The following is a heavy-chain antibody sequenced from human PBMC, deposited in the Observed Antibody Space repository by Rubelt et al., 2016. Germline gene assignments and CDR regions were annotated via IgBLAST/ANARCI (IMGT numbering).Heavy chain of an antibody. J-gene: IGHJ5*02. Sequence: QLQLQESGPGLVKPSETLSLTCTVSGGSISSSSYYWGWIRQPPGKGLEWIGSIYYSGSTYYNPSLKCLVTISVDTSKNQFSLKLSSVTAADTAVYYCARLRATAISSWYNWFDPWGQGTLVTVSS. CDR3: ARLRATAISSWYNWFDP. CDR2: IYYSGST. V-gene: IGHV4-39*01. CDR1: GGSISSSSYY. D-gene: IGHD6-13*01.